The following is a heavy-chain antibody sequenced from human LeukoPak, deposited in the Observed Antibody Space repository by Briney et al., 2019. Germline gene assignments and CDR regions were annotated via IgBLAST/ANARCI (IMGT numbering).Heavy chain of an antibody. CDR1: GDSMSTSY. D-gene: IGHD3-10*01. Sequence: PSETLSLTCTVSGDSMSTSYWSWIRQPPGRGLEWIGYIYYSGSTNYNPSLKSRVTISVDTSKNQFSLKLSSVTAADTAVYYCARVLRGGYYYMDVWGKGTTVTVSS. V-gene: IGHV4-59*01. J-gene: IGHJ6*03. CDR2: IYYSGST. CDR3: ARVLRGGYYYMDV.